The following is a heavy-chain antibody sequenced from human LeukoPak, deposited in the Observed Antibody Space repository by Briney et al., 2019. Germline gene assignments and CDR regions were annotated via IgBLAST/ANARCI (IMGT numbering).Heavy chain of an antibody. D-gene: IGHD3-10*01. J-gene: IGHJ4*02. CDR3: ARSVPTIYYGSGSYVGDY. V-gene: IGHV1-2*02. CDR1: GYTFTGYY. CDR2: INPNSGGT. Sequence: ASVKVSCKASGYTFTGYYMHWVRQAPGQGLEWVGWINPNSGGTNYAQKFQGRVTMTRDTSISTAYMELSRLRSDDMAVYYCARSVPTIYYGSGSYVGDYWGQGTLVTVSS.